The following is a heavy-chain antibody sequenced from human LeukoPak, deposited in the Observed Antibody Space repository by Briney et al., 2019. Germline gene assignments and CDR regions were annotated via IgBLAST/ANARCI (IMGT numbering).Heavy chain of an antibody. CDR2: ISAYNGNT. CDR1: GYSFTSYW. Sequence: GESLKISCKGSGYSFTSYWIGWVRQAPGQGLEWMGWISAYNGNTNYAQKLQGRVTMTTDTSTSTAYMELRSLRSDDTAVYYCARDPGPVVPAAPSHPWGQGTLVTVSS. J-gene: IGHJ5*02. D-gene: IGHD2-2*01. V-gene: IGHV1-18*04. CDR3: ARDPGPVVPAAPSHP.